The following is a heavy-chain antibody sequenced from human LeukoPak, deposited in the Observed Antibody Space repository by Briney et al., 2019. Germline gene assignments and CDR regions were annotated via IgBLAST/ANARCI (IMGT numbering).Heavy chain of an antibody. CDR2: ISDIGSI. D-gene: IGHD2/OR15-2a*01. CDR1: GGSISSYY. J-gene: IGHJ4*02. Sequence: SETLSLTCTVSGGSISSYYWSWIRQPPGKGLELVAYISDIGSINYNPSLKSRVTISLDTSKNQFSLKLSSVTAADTAVYYCAGHHPRNTVDFWGQGTLVTVSS. V-gene: IGHV4-59*08. CDR3: AGHHPRNTVDF.